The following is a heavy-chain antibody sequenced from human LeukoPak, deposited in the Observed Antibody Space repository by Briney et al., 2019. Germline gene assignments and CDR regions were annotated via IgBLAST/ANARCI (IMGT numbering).Heavy chain of an antibody. J-gene: IGHJ4*02. Sequence: GGSLRLSCAASGFTFSSYGMHWVRQAPGKGLEWVAVISYDGSNKYYADSVKGRFTISRDNSKNTLYLQMNSLRAEDTAVYYCATLRTGSSSWYLDFDYWGQGTLVTVSS. CDR3: ATLRTGSSSWYLDFDY. D-gene: IGHD6-13*01. CDR1: GFTFSSYG. CDR2: ISYDGSNK. V-gene: IGHV3-30*03.